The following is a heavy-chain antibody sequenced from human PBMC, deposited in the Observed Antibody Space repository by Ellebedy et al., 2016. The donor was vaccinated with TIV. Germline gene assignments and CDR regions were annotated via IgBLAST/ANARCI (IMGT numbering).Heavy chain of an antibody. J-gene: IGHJ3*02. CDR2: INSDGSST. CDR1: GFTFSSYW. D-gene: IGHD2-2*01. Sequence: GESLKISXAASGFTFSSYWMHWVRQAPGKGLVWVSRINSDGSSTSYADSVKGRFTISRDNAKNSLYLQMNSLRAEDTAVYYCARDSGYCSSTSCSLDAFDIWGQGTMVTVSS. V-gene: IGHV3-74*01. CDR3: ARDSGYCSSTSCSLDAFDI.